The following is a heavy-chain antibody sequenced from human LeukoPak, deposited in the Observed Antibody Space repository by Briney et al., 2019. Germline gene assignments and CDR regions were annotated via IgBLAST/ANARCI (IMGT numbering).Heavy chain of an antibody. CDR2: ISGSGGST. CDR3: ARGNVRFDY. V-gene: IGHV3-23*01. Sequence: GSLRLSCAASGFTFSSYAMSWVRQAPGKGLEWVSTISGSGGSTNDADSVKGRFTISRDQSKNTLYLQMNSLKAEEPAVYYCARGNVRFDYWGQGPLVPVPS. CDR1: GFTFSSYA. J-gene: IGHJ4*02. D-gene: IGHD4-11*01.